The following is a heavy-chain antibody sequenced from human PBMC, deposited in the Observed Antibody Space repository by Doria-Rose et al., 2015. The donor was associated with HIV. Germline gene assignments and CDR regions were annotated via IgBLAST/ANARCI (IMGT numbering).Heavy chain of an antibody. D-gene: IGHD1-26*01. CDR2: IIPILDIV. Sequence: QVQLVQSGSEVKKPGSSVKVSCKASGGTFSSYTISWVRQAPGQGLEWMGRIIPILDIVNYALRFQGRVTITADESTTTAYMELSSLRSEDTSIYDWASQWERSAFDYWGQGTLGTVSS. V-gene: IGHV1-69*02. J-gene: IGHJ4*02. CDR3: ASQWERSAFDY. CDR1: GGTFSSYT.